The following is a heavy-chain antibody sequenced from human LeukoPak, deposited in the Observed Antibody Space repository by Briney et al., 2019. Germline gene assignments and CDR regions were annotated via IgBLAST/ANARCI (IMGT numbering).Heavy chain of an antibody. V-gene: IGHV4-39*01. CDR2: IYYSGST. J-gene: IGHJ4*02. CDR3: ARHGVAVAGTDY. Sequence: TLSLTCTVSGGSISSSSYYWGWIRQPPGTGLEWLGSIYYSGSTYYNPSLKSRVTISVDTSKNQFSLKLSSVTAADTAVYYCARHGVAVAGTDYWGQGTLVTVSS. D-gene: IGHD6-19*01. CDR1: GGSISSSSYY.